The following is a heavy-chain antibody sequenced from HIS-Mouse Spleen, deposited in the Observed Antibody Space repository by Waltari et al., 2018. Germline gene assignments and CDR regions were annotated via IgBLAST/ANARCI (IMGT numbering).Heavy chain of an antibody. J-gene: IGHJ2*01. CDR3: AREIPYSSSWYDWYFDL. CDR2: IYYSGST. CDR1: GCSISSSSYY. Sequence: QLQLQESGPGLVKPSETLSLTCTVPGCSISSSSYYWVWIRPPPGKGLEWIGSIYYSGSTYYNPSLKSRVTISVDTSKNQFSLKLSSVTAADTAVYYCAREIPYSSSWYDWYFDLWGRGTLVTVSS. V-gene: IGHV4-39*07. D-gene: IGHD6-13*01.